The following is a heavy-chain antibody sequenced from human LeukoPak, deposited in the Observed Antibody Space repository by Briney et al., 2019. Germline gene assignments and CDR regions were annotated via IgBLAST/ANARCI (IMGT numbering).Heavy chain of an antibody. V-gene: IGHV3-7*01. CDR3: ATTVSLDY. CDR2: IKQDGSEK. J-gene: IGHJ4*02. Sequence: GGSLRLSCAASGFTFSNYWMTWVRQAPGKGLEWVANIKQDGSEKYYVDSVKVRFTISRDNAKNSLYLQMNSLRAEDTAVYYCATTVSLDYWGQGTLVTVSS. CDR1: GFTFSNYW. D-gene: IGHD4-17*01.